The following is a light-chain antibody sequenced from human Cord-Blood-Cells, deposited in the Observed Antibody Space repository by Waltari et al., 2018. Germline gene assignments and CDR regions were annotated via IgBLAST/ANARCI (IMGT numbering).Light chain of an antibody. CDR3: RQSYSTPVA. V-gene: IGKV1-39*01. CDR2: AAS. J-gene: IGKJ1*01. Sequence: DIQMTQSPSSLSASVGDRVTITCRASQSISSYLNWYQQKPGKAPKLLIYAASSLQSGVPSRCSGSGSGTDFTLTISSLQPEDFATYYCRQSYSTPVAFGQGTKVEIK. CDR1: QSISSY.